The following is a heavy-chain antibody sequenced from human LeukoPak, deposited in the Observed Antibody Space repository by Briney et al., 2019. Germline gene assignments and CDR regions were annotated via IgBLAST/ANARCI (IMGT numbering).Heavy chain of an antibody. J-gene: IGHJ3*02. V-gene: IGHV3-48*01. D-gene: IGHD2-21*02. CDR3: ASRNQYCGGDCFWAFDI. Sequence: GGSLRLTCAASGFTFSSYSMNWVRQAPGKGLEWVSYISSSSTIYYADSVKGRFTISRDNAQNSLYLQMNSLRAEDTAVYYCASRNQYCGGDCFWAFDIWGQGTMVTVSS. CDR2: ISSSSTI. CDR1: GFTFSSYS.